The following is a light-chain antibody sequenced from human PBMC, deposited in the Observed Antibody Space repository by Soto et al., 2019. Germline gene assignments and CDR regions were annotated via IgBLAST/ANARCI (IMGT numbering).Light chain of an antibody. CDR2: EVS. Sequence: QSGKTLPSSVSGSPGQKITISCTGTSSDVGAYNFVSWYQHHPDEAPKLMISEVSNRPSGVSDRFSGSKSGNTASLTISGLQAEDEADYYCASLTTTSFVYGTGTKVTVL. CDR3: ASLTTTSFV. CDR1: SSDVGAYNF. V-gene: IGLV2-14*01. J-gene: IGLJ1*01.